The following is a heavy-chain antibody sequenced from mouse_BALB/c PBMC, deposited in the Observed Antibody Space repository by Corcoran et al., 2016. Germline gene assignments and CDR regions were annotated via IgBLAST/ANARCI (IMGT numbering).Heavy chain of an antibody. CDR3: AHGYYYFDY. CDR2: IWWDDDK. J-gene: IGHJ2*01. CDR1: GFSLSTSGMG. V-gene: IGHV8-8*01. D-gene: IGHD2-3*01. Sequence: QVTLKESGPGILQPSQTLSLTCSFSGFSLSTSGMGVGWIRQPSGKGLEWLAHIWWDDDKRYNPALKSRLTISKDTSSNQVFLKIASVDTSDTATYYWAHGYYYFDYWGQGTTLTVSS.